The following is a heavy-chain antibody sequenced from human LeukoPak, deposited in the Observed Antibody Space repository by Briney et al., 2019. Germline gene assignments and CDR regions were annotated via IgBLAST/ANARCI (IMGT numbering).Heavy chain of an antibody. V-gene: IGHV4-34*01. D-gene: IGHD3-16*01. Sequence: SGTLSLTCAVYGGSFSGYYWSWIRQPPGKGLEWIGEINHSGSTNYNPSLKSRVTISVDTSKNQFSLKLSSVTAADTAVYYCARGDSGGYFDYWGQGTLVTVSS. CDR3: ARGDSGGYFDY. J-gene: IGHJ4*02. CDR2: INHSGST. CDR1: GGSFSGYY.